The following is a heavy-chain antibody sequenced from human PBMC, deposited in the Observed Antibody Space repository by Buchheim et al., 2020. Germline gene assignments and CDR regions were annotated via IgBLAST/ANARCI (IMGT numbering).Heavy chain of an antibody. CDR1: GFTFGSYA. J-gene: IGHJ5*02. Sequence: EVQLLESGGGLVQPGGSLRLSCVASGFTFGSYAISWVRQAPGKGLEWISAISGGGTRTYYADSVQGRFTISRDNSKNTVYLQMNSLRAEDMAVYYCAGSIAAAGTWWFDPWGQGTL. CDR2: ISGGGTRT. CDR3: AGSIAAAGTWWFDP. D-gene: IGHD6-25*01. V-gene: IGHV3-23*01.